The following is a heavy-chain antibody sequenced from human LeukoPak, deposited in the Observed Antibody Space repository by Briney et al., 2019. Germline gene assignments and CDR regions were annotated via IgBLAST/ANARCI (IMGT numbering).Heavy chain of an antibody. Sequence: GGSLRLSCAASGFTLSDAWMNWVRQAPSKGLEWVANIKDDESEEYYVDSLKGRFTISRDNAKSSLFLQMISLRAEDTAVYYCAKVGGMVRGVSIPRDWGQGTLVTVSS. D-gene: IGHD3-10*01. CDR3: AKVGGMVRGVSIPRD. CDR1: GFTLSDAW. J-gene: IGHJ4*02. CDR2: IKDDESEE. V-gene: IGHV3-7*03.